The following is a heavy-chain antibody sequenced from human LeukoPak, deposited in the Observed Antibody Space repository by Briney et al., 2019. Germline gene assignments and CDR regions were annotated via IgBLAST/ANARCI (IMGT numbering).Heavy chain of an antibody. D-gene: IGHD1-7*01. CDR1: GFTFSSAW. CDR3: TADLGTTSLQDYYYYMDV. Sequence: NSGGSLRLSCAASGFTFSSAWMSWVRQAPGKGLEWVGRIKSKTDGATTDYTAPVKGRFTISRDDSKTTLYLHMNSLKTEDTAVYYCTADLGTTSLQDYYYYMDVWGEGTTVTVSS. V-gene: IGHV3-15*01. J-gene: IGHJ6*03. CDR2: IKSKTDGATT.